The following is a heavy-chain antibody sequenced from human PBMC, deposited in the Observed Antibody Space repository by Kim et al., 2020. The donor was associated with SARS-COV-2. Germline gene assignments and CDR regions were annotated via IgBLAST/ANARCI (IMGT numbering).Heavy chain of an antibody. CDR3: ARHHYYYDSSGGGSYYYYYGMDV. Sequence: ASVKVSCKASGYTFTSYAMHWVRQAPGQRLEWMGWINAGNGNTKYSQKFQGRVTITRDTSASTAYMELSSLRSEDTAVYYCARHHYYYDSSGGGSYYYYYGMDVWGQGTTVTVSS. CDR1: GYTFTSYA. D-gene: IGHD3-22*01. V-gene: IGHV1-3*01. CDR2: INAGNGNT. J-gene: IGHJ6*02.